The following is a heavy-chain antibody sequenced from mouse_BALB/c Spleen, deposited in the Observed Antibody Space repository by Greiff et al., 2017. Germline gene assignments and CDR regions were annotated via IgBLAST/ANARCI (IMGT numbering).Heavy chain of an antibody. D-gene: IGHD1-2*01. CDR3: ARFTTAFAY. CDR1: GFNIKDYY. Sequence: EVQLQQSGAELVRPGALVKLSCKASGFNIKDYYMHWVKQRPEQGLEWIGWIDPENGNTIYDPKFQGKASITADTSSNTAYLQLSSLTSEDSAVYYCARFTTAFAYWGQGTLVTVSA. V-gene: IGHV14-1*02. J-gene: IGHJ3*01. CDR2: IDPENGNT.